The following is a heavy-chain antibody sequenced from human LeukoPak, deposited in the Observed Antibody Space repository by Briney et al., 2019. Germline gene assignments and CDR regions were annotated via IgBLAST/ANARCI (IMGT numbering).Heavy chain of an antibody. CDR2: IYYSGST. CDR3: ARTLAALGSWFDP. V-gene: IGHV4-39*01. J-gene: IGHJ5*02. Sequence: PSETLSLTCTVSGGSISSSSYYWGWIRQPPGKGLEWIGTIYYSGSTYYSPSLKSRVTISVDTSKNQFSLKLSSVTAADTAVFYCARTLAALGSWFDPWGQGTLVTVSS. CDR1: GGSISSSSYY. D-gene: IGHD2-15*01.